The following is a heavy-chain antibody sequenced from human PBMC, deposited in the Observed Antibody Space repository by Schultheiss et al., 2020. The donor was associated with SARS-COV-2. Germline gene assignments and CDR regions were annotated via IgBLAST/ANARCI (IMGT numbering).Heavy chain of an antibody. CDR1: GGSISSYY. D-gene: IGHD2-2*02. V-gene: IGHV4-59*08. CDR2: IYYGGST. CDR3: ARTYCSSTSCYTDWFDP. J-gene: IGHJ5*02. Sequence: SETLSLTCTVSGGSISSYYWSWIRQSPGKGLEWIGYIYYGGSTNYNPSFKSRVTISADTSKNQLSLKLSSVTAADTAVYYCARTYCSSTSCYTDWFDPWGQGTLVTVSS.